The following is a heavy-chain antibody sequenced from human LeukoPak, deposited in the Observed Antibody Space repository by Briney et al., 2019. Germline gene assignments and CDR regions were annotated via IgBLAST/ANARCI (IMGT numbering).Heavy chain of an antibody. CDR3: ARCITISGVGPYGMDV. CDR1: GGSISSYY. D-gene: IGHD3-3*01. J-gene: IGHJ6*02. V-gene: IGHV4-59*01. Sequence: PSETLSLTCTVSGGSISSYYWSWIRQPPGKGLEWIGYIYYSGSTNYNPSLKSRVTISVDTSKNQFSLKLSSVTAADTAVYYCARCITISGVGPYGMDVWGQGTTVTVSS. CDR2: IYYSGST.